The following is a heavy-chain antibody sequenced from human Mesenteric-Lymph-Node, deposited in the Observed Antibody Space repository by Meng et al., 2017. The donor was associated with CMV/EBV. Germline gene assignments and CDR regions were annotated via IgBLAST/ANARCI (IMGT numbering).Heavy chain of an antibody. J-gene: IGHJ5*02. CDR3: APIAVPRFDP. CDR2: INHSGST. CDR1: GGSFSSYY. D-gene: IGHD6-19*01. Sequence: QGQLQQWVSGLLSPSETLSLTCAGYGGSFSSYYWSWIRQPPGKGLEWIGEINHSGSTNYNPSLKSRVTISVDTSKNQFSLKLSSVTAADTAVYYCAPIAVPRFDPWGQGTLVTVSS. V-gene: IGHV4-34*01.